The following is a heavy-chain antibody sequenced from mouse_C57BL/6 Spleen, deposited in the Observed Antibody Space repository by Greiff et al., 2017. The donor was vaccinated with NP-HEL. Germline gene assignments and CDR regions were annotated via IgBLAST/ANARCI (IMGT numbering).Heavy chain of an antibody. V-gene: IGHV1-67*01. J-gene: IGHJ3*01. CDR2: ISTFYGDA. Sequence: QVQLQQSGPELVRPGVSVKISCKGSGYTFTDYAMNWVKQSHAKSLEWIGVISTFYGDASYNQKFKDKATMTVEKSSSTDYMELARLTSEDSAVYYCAREEYDYDRESWIAYWGQGTLVTVSA. CDR3: AREEYDYDRESWIAY. CDR1: GYTFTDYA. D-gene: IGHD2-4*01.